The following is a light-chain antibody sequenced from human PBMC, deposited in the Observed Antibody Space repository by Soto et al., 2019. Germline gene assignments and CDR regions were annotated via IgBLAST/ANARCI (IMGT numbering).Light chain of an antibody. CDR2: EVS. Sequence: QSALTQPASVSGSPGQSITISCTGSSSDVGTYTYVSWYQHHPGKAPKLIIYEVSNRPSGVSNRFSGSKSGNTASLTIYGLQAEDEADYYCSSFSSSTTLYVFGTGTQLTVL. CDR3: SSFSSSTTLYV. V-gene: IGLV2-14*01. J-gene: IGLJ1*01. CDR1: SSDVGTYTY.